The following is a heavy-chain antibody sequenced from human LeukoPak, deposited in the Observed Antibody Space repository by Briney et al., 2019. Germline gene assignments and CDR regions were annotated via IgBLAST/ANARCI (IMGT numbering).Heavy chain of an antibody. CDR1: GGTFSSYA. CDR3: ARVLPEGYAFDI. CDR2: IIPIFGTA. V-gene: IGHV1-69*06. Sequence: GVSVKVSCKASGGTFSSYATSWVRQAPGQGLEWMGGIIPIFGTANYAQKFQGRVTITADKSTSTAYMELSSLRSEDTAVYYCARVLPEGYAFDIWGQGTMVTVSS. J-gene: IGHJ3*02.